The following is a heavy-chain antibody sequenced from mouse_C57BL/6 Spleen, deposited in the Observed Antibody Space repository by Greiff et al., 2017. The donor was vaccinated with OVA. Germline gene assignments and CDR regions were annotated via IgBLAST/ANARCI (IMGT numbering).Heavy chain of an antibody. D-gene: IGHD1-1*01. Sequence: VKLMESGPELVKPGASVKISCKASGYAFSSSWMNWVKQRPGKGLEWIGRLYPGDGDTNYNGKFKGKATLTADKSSSTAYMQLSSLTSEDSAVYFCARNGSPYYYAMDYWGQGTSVTVSS. CDR2: LYPGDGDT. CDR3: ARNGSPYYYAMDY. CDR1: GYAFSSSW. J-gene: IGHJ4*01. V-gene: IGHV1-82*01.